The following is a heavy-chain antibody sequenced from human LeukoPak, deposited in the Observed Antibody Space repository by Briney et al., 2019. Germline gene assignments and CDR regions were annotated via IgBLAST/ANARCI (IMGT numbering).Heavy chain of an antibody. V-gene: IGHV1-69*13. CDR3: ASTLRYDSSGYPFDY. D-gene: IGHD3-22*01. Sequence: SVKVSCKASGDTFISYAISWVRQAPGQGLKWMGGIIPIFGTANYAQKFQGRVTITVDESTSTAYMELSSLRSEDTAVYYCASTLRYDSSGYPFDYWGQGTPVTVS. CDR2: IIPIFGTA. CDR1: GDTFISYA. J-gene: IGHJ4*02.